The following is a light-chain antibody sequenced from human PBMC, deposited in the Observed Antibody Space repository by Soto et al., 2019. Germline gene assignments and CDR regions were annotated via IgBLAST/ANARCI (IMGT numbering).Light chain of an antibody. J-gene: IGLJ2*01. CDR2: DTN. CDR1: SGAVTSDHY. V-gene: IGLV7-46*01. CDR3: LVSYSGAAV. Sequence: QAVVTQETSLTVSPGGTVTLTCGSSSGAVTSDHYPYWFQQKPGQGPRTLIYDTNNKQSWTPARFTGSLLGGKAALTLSGAQPEDEAHYYCLVSYSGAAVFGGGTKLTVL.